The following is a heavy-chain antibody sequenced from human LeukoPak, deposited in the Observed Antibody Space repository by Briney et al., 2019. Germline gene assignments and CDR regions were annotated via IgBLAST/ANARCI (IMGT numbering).Heavy chain of an antibody. CDR2: IYYSGST. J-gene: IGHJ4*02. Sequence: PSQTLSLTCTVSGGSISSGDCYWSWIRQPPGKGLEWIGYIYYSGSTYYNPSLKSRVTISVDTSKNQFSLKLSSVTAADTAVYYCARRYYYDSSGYQYYFDYWGQGTLVTVSS. D-gene: IGHD3-22*01. CDR3: ARRYYYDSSGYQYYFDY. CDR1: GGSISSGDCY. V-gene: IGHV4-30-4*01.